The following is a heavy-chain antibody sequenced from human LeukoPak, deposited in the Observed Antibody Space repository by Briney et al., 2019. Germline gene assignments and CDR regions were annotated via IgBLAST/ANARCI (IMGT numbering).Heavy chain of an antibody. CDR2: ISSSGSTK. J-gene: IGHJ4*02. CDR3: ARGGLSIMGY. V-gene: IGHV3-48*01. D-gene: IGHD2/OR15-2a*01. CDR1: GITFSSYS. Sequence: PGGSLRLSCGVSGITFSSYSMNWVRQAPGKGLEWVSYISSSGSTKYYADSVKGRFTISRDNARNSLYLQMNSLRAEDTAVYFCARGGLSIMGYWGQGTLVTVSS.